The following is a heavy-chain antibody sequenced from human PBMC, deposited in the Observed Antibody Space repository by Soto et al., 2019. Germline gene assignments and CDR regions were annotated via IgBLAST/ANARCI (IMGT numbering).Heavy chain of an antibody. D-gene: IGHD6-13*01. V-gene: IGHV3-30-3*01. CDR2: ISYDGSNK. Sequence: QVQLVESGGGVVQPGRSLRLSCAASGFTFSSYAMHWVRQAPGKGLEWVAVISYDGSNKYYADSVKGRFTISRDNSKNTLYLQMNSLRAEDTAVYYCAGDGGSSSWYSVEGWFDPWGQGTLVTVSS. CDR1: GFTFSSYA. CDR3: AGDGGSSSWYSVEGWFDP. J-gene: IGHJ5*02.